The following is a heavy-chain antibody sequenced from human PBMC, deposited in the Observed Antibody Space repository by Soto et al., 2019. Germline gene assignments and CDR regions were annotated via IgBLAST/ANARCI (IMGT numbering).Heavy chain of an antibody. D-gene: IGHD3-16*01. V-gene: IGHV3-48*01. CDR3: ATWGFGVNNYRYYFDS. J-gene: IGHJ4*02. Sequence: EVKLVEAGGGLVQPGGSLRLSCVASGFSFRTNSMHWVRQAPGKGLEWLSYIGASGNTVFYADSVKGRFVISRDNARNSLSLQMNRLRTEDTAVYYCATWGFGVNNYRYYFDSWGQGTLVAVSS. CDR1: GFSFRTNS. CDR2: IGASGNTV.